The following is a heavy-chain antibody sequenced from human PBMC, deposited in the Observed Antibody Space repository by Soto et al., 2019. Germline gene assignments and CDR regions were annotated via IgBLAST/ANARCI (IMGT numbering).Heavy chain of an antibody. CDR1: GYTFTSYG. CDR3: AREYDSSGYSYYYYGMDV. J-gene: IGHJ6*02. V-gene: IGHV1-18*01. Sequence: VASVKVSCKASGYTFTSYGISWVRQAPGQGLEWMGWISAYNGNTNYAQKLQGRVTMTTDTSTSTAYMELRSLRSDDTAVYYCAREYDSSGYSYYYYGMDVWGQGTTVTVSS. CDR2: ISAYNGNT. D-gene: IGHD3-22*01.